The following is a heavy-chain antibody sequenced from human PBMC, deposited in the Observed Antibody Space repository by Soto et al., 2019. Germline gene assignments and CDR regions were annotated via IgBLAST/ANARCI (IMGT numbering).Heavy chain of an antibody. V-gene: IGHV3-21*01. CDR1: GFTFSSYS. J-gene: IGHJ5*02. D-gene: IGHD3-3*01. CDR3: ARAKKDDFWSGYYTGWFDP. CDR2: ISSSSSYI. Sequence: GSLRLSCAASGFTFSSYSMNWVRQAPGKGLEWVSSISSSSSYIYYADSVKGRFTISRDNAKNSLYLQMNSLRAEDTAVYYCARAKKDDFWSGYYTGWFDPWGQGTLVTVSS.